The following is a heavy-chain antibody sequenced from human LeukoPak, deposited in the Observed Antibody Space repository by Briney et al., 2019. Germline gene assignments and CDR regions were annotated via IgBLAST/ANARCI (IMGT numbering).Heavy chain of an antibody. CDR1: GFTFSSYW. CDR3: AREKAVTMPLALFDY. CDR2: IKQDGSEK. D-gene: IGHD4-17*01. Sequence: GGSLRLSCAASGFTFSSYWMSWVRQAPGKGLEWVANIKQDGSEKYYVDSVKGRFTISRDNAKNSLYLQMNSLRAEDTAVYYCAREKAVTMPLALFDYWGQGTLVTVSS. V-gene: IGHV3-7*01. J-gene: IGHJ4*02.